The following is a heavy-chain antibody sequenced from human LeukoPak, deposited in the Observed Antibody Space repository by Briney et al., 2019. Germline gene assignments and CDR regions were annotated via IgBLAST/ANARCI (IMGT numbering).Heavy chain of an antibody. J-gene: IGHJ6*03. D-gene: IGHD4-11*01. V-gene: IGHV1-2*02. CDR1: GYTFTGYY. CDR2: INPNSGGT. Sequence: ASVKVSCKASGYTFTGYYMHWVRQAPGQGLEWMGWINPNSGGTNYAQKFQGRVTMTRDASISTAYMELSRLRSDDTAVYYCARGATVTTYHNYYMDVWGKGTTVTVSS. CDR3: ARGATVTTYHNYYMDV.